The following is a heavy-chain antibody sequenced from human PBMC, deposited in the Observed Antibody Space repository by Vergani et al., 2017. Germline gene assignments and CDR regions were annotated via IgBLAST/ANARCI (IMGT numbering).Heavy chain of an antibody. J-gene: IGHJ4*02. Sequence: QVQRVQSGAEVKKPGASVKVSCKVSGYTLTELSMHWVRQAPGKGLEWMGGFDPEDGETIYAQKFQGRVTITRDTSASTAYMELSRLRSEDTAVYYCARAYGDYGLEDYWGQGTLVTVSS. D-gene: IGHD4-17*01. V-gene: IGHV1-24*01. CDR3: ARAYGDYGLEDY. CDR2: FDPEDGET. CDR1: GYTLTELS.